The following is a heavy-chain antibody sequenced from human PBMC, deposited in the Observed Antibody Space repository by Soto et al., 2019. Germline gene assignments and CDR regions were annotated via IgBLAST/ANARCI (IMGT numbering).Heavy chain of an antibody. CDR2: LYDVDGK. CDR3: ATWLLPEHAYDI. CDR1: GLSITCKKY. J-gene: IGHJ3*02. D-gene: IGHD2-15*01. Sequence: GGSLRLCFAALGLSITCKKYMAWVRQSPGRGLEWVSALYDVDGKYYADSVKGRCTISRDSSKTIVFLQMTNPGPDDTAVYYCATWLLPEHAYDIWGLGTTVTVSS. V-gene: IGHV3-53*01.